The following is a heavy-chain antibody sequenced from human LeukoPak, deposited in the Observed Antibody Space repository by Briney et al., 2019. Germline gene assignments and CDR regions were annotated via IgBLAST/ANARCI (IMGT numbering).Heavy chain of an antibody. Sequence: ASVKVSCKASGYTFTGYYMHWVRQAPGKGLEWMGGFDPEDGETIYAQKFQGRVTMTEDTSTDTAYMELSSLRSEDTAVYYCATIEYDSSGYYVAYWGQGTLVTVSS. J-gene: IGHJ4*02. CDR2: FDPEDGET. D-gene: IGHD3-22*01. V-gene: IGHV1-24*01. CDR1: GYTFTGYY. CDR3: ATIEYDSSGYYVAY.